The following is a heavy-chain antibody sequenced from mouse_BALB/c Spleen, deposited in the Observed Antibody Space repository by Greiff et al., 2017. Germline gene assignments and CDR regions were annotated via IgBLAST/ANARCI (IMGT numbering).Heavy chain of an antibody. V-gene: IGHV5-17*02. Sequence: EVKLMESGGGLVQPGGSRKLSCAASGFTFSSFGMHWVRQAPEKGLEWVAYISSGSSTIYYADTVKGRFTISRDNPKNTLFLQMTSLRSEDTAMYYCAREGIYYYGSPWFAYWGQGTLVTVSA. D-gene: IGHD1-1*01. CDR3: AREGIYYYGSPWFAY. CDR2: ISSGSSTI. J-gene: IGHJ3*01. CDR1: GFTFSSFG.